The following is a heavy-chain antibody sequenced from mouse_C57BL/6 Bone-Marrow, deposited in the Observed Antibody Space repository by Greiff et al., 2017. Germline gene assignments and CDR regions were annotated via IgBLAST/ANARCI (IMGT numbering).Heavy chain of an antibody. CDR1: GFNIKNTY. J-gene: IGHJ4*01. Sequence: EVQLKQSVAELVRPGASVKLSCTASGFNIKNTYMPWVKQRPEQGLEWIGRIDPANGTTKYAPKFQGKATITADTSSNTAYLQLSSLTSEDTAIYYCARCSFNYAMDYWGQGTSVTVSS. CDR3: ARCSFNYAMDY. D-gene: IGHD1-1*01. CDR2: IDPANGTT. V-gene: IGHV14-3*01.